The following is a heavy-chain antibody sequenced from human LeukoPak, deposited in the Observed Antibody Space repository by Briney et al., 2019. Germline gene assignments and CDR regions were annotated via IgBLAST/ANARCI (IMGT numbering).Heavy chain of an antibody. J-gene: IGHJ4*02. V-gene: IGHV3-33*01. Sequence: PGRSLRLSCAASGFTLRSYGMHCVREAPGKGLEWVSVIWYDGSNKYYADSVKGRFTISRDNSKNTLYLPMNSLRAEDTAVYYCARDMGWAYSGYDSDYWGQGTLVTVSS. CDR3: ARDMGWAYSGYDSDY. CDR1: GFTLRSYG. CDR2: IWYDGSNK. D-gene: IGHD5-12*01.